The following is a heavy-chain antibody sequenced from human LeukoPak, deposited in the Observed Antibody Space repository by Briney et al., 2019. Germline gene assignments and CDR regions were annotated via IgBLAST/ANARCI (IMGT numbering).Heavy chain of an antibody. D-gene: IGHD3-22*01. Sequence: TSQTLSLTCTVSGGSISSGGYYWNWIRQHPGKGLEWIGYIYYSGSTYYNPSLKSRVTISVDTSKNQFSLKLSSVTAADTAVYYCARGGRSSGYYSYWGQGTLVTVSS. CDR1: GGSISSGGYY. CDR2: IYYSGST. CDR3: ARGGRSSGYYSY. V-gene: IGHV4-31*03. J-gene: IGHJ4*02.